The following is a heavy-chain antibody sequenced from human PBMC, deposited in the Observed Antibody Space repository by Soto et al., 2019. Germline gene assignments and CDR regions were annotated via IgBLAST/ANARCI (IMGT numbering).Heavy chain of an antibody. V-gene: IGHV1-2*04. D-gene: IGHD4-4*01. CDR3: ARDGRRITTDYYYYGMDV. CDR1: GYTFTGYY. Sequence: GASVKVSCKASGYTFTGYYMHWVRQAPGQGLEWMGWINPNSGGTNYAQKFQGWVTMTRDTSISTAYMELSRLRPDDTAVYYCARDGRRITTDYYYYGMDVWGQGTTVTVSS. J-gene: IGHJ6*02. CDR2: INPNSGGT.